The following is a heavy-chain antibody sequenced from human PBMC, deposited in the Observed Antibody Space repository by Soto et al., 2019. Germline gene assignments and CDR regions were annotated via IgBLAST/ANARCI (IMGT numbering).Heavy chain of an antibody. CDR3: GRSLVVAGSGPDY. Sequence: QVQLVESGGGVVQPGRSLRLSCAASGFTFSSYAMHWVRQAPGKGLEWVTVISYDGSNKYYADSVKGRFTISRDNSKNTLYLQMDSLRTDDTAVYYCGRSLVVAGSGPDYWGQGTLVTVSS. D-gene: IGHD6-19*01. CDR2: ISYDGSNK. CDR1: GFTFSSYA. V-gene: IGHV3-30-3*01. J-gene: IGHJ4*02.